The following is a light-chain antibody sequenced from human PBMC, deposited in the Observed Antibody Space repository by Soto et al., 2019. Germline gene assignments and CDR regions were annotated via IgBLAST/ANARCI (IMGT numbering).Light chain of an antibody. CDR2: GAS. CDR1: QSVSSN. Sequence: EIVMTQSPATLSVSPGERATPSCRASQSVSSNLAWYQQKPGQAPRLLIYGASTRATGIPARFSGSGSGTEFTLTISSLQSEDFAVYYCQQYNNWPQTFGQGT. V-gene: IGKV3-15*01. J-gene: IGKJ1*01. CDR3: QQYNNWPQT.